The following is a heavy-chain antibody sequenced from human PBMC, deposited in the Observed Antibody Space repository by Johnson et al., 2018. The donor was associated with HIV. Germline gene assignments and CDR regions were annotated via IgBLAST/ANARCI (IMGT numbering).Heavy chain of an antibody. V-gene: IGHV3-20*04. CDR3: ARDGESQQLPLGDAFDV. CDR2: INWNGGST. J-gene: IGHJ3*01. Sequence: VQLVESGGGLVQPGGSLRLSCAASGLTVSTNDINWVRQAPGKGLEWVSGINWNGGSTGYADSVKGRFTISRDNAKNSLYLQMNSLRAEDTAVYYCARDGESQQLPLGDAFDVWGQGTMVTVSS. D-gene: IGHD6-13*01. CDR1: GLTVSTND.